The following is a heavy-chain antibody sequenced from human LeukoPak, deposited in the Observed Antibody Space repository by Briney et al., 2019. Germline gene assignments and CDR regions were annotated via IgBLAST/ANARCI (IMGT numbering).Heavy chain of an antibody. V-gene: IGHV4-59*01. D-gene: IGHD3-9*01. CDR2: IYYSGST. CDR3: ARGRYDILTGYYFYFFDY. Sequence: PSETLSLTCTVSGGSISNYYWSWIRQPPGKGLEWIGYIYYSGSTNYNPSLKSRVTISVDTSKSQFSLRLSSVTAADTAVYYCARGRYDILTGYYFYFFDYWGQGTLVTVSS. J-gene: IGHJ4*02. CDR1: GGSISNYY.